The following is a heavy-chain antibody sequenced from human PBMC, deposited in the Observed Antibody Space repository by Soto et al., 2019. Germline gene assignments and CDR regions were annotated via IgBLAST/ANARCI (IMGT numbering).Heavy chain of an antibody. CDR3: AKAPGDIAARRHHGYKYGMDV. CDR1: GFIFDEYA. Sequence: EVQLVESGGGLVQPGRSLRLSCAASGFIFDEYAMHWVRQAPGKGLEWVSGISWNSGTIGYADSVKGRFSISRDNAKNSLYLQMNSLRVEDTALYYCAKAPGDIAARRHHGYKYGMDVWGQGTTVTVSS. CDR2: ISWNSGTI. V-gene: IGHV3-9*01. D-gene: IGHD6-6*01. J-gene: IGHJ6*02.